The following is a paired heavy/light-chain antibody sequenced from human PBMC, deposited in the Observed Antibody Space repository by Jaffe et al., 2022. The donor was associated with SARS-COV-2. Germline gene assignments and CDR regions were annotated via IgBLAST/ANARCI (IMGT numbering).Heavy chain of an antibody. D-gene: IGHD2-15*01. Sequence: QVQLVESGGGVVQPGRSLRLSCAASGFTFSSYGMHWVRQAPGKGLEWVAVISYDGSNKYYADSVKGRFTISRDNSKNTLYLQMNSLRAEDTAVYYCAKVEGDCSGGSCYTYYYYGMDVWGQGTTVTVSS. CDR1: GFTFSSYG. V-gene: IGHV3-30*18. J-gene: IGHJ6*02. CDR3: AKVEGDCSGGSCYTYYYYGMDV. CDR2: ISYDGSNK.
Light chain of an antibody. J-gene: IGLJ1*01. Sequence: QSVLTQPPSASGTPGQRVTISCSGSSSNIGSNYVYWYQQLPGTAPKLLIYRNNQRPSGVPDRFSGSKSGTSASLAISGLRSEDEADYYCAAWDDSLSVHVFGTGTKVTVL. V-gene: IGLV1-47*01. CDR1: SSNIGSNY. CDR3: AAWDDSLSVHV. CDR2: RNN.